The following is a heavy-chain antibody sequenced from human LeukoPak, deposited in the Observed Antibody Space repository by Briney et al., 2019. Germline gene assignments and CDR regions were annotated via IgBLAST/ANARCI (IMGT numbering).Heavy chain of an antibody. D-gene: IGHD2-2*01. J-gene: IGHJ4*02. Sequence: ASVTVSCKTSGYTFTAYYIHWVRQAPGQGPEWMGFINPNSGGTNYAQKFQGRVTMTRDTSINTGYMELSRLRSDDTAVYYCARIEGESTSHDWGQGTLVTVSS. CDR3: ARIEGESTSHD. V-gene: IGHV1-2*02. CDR1: GYTFTAYY. CDR2: INPNSGGT.